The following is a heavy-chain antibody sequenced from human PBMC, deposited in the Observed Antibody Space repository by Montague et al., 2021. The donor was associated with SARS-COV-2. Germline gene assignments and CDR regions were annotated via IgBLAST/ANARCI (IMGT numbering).Heavy chain of an antibody. J-gene: IGHJ3*02. CDR1: GFTSSNYD. V-gene: IGHV3-48*03. CDR3: TRDYRSIVGDGLDI. CDR2: ISTSAYTT. D-gene: IGHD3-16*02. Sequence: SLRPSCAASGFTSSNYDMNWVRQAPGKGPEWISYISTSAYTTSYAGSVKGRFTISRDNGKNSLYLQMNSLRVEDTAVYYCTRDYRSIVGDGLDIWGQGTKVTVSS.